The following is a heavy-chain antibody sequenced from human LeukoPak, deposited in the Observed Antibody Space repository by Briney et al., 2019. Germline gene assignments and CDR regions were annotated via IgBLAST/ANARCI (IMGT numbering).Heavy chain of an antibody. CDR2: INPNSGGT. CDR1: GYTFTGYF. Sequence: ASVKVSCKTSGYTFTGYFLNWVRQAPGQGLEWMGRINPNSGGTNYAQKFQGRVTMTRDTSISTAYMELSRLRSDDTAVYYCARDSGGNYGDYALGYWGQGTLVTVSS. D-gene: IGHD4-17*01. V-gene: IGHV1-2*02. J-gene: IGHJ4*02. CDR3: ARDSGGNYGDYALGY.